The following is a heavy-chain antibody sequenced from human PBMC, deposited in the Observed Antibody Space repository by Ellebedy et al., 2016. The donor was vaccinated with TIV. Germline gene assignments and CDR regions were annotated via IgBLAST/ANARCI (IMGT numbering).Heavy chain of an antibody. CDR1: GGSITKYY. D-gene: IGHD3-9*01. V-gene: IGHV4-59*01. J-gene: IGHJ4*02. Sequence: MPSETLSLTCTVSGGSITKYYWNWIRQPPGKGLEWFGYSLHSGATNYNPSLEGRVSISVDTSKNQVSLTLSSVTAADTAVYYCASLLTDESDWGQGTLVTVSS. CDR3: ASLLTDESD. CDR2: SLHSGAT.